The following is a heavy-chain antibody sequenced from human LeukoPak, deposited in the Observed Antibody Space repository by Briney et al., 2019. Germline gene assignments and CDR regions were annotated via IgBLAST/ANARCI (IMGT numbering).Heavy chain of an antibody. CDR1: GGSISSYY. J-gene: IGHJ3*02. Sequence: PSETLSLTCTVSGGSISSYYWSWIRQPAGKGLEWIGRIYTSGSTNYNPSLESRVTMSVDTSKNPFSLKLSSVTAADTAVYYCARERYSSGWYELGAFDIWGQGTMVTVSS. CDR3: ARERYSSGWYELGAFDI. CDR2: IYTSGST. V-gene: IGHV4-4*07. D-gene: IGHD6-19*01.